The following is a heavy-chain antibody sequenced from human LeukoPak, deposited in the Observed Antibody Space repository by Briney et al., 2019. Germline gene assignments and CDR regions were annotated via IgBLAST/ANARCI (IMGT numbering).Heavy chain of an antibody. V-gene: IGHV5-51*01. CDR2: IYPGDSDT. CDR1: GYSFTSYW. J-gene: IGHJ2*01. D-gene: IGHD6-13*01. CDR3: ARWGDGPTESIAAAPGYLDL. Sequence: PGESLKISCKGSGYSFTSYWIGWVRQMPGKGLEWMGIIYPGDSDTRYSPSFQGQVTISADKSISTAYLQWSSLKASDTATYYCARWGDGPTESIAAAPGYLDLWGRGTLVTVSS.